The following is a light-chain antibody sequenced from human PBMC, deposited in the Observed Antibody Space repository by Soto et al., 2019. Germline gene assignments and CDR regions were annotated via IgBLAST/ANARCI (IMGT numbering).Light chain of an antibody. J-gene: IGLJ2*01. V-gene: IGLV3-27*01. CDR1: MLANRY. CDR3: SSATDNSLL. Sequence: SYELTQPSSVSVSPGQTVRITCSGNMLANRYSRWFQQKAGQAPVLLIYRDTERPSEIPERFSGSTSGTTVTLTISGTQVEDEAAYYCSSATDNSLLFGGGTKLTVL. CDR2: RDT.